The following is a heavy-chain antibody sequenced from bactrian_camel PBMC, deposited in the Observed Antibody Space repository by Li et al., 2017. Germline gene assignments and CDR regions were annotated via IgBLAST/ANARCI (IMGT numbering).Heavy chain of an antibody. V-gene: IGHV3S40*01. CDR2: IRGGGGIT. Sequence: VESGGGLVQPGGSLTLSCAASGFTFSSYAMSWVRQAPGKGLEWVSAIRGGGGITHYADSVKDRVTISRDNAKNMLYLQMNSLKPEDTAVYYCACDPLGWSQGTQVTVS. CDR1: GFTFSSYA. CDR3: ACDPLG. J-gene: IGHJ4*01. D-gene: IGHD5*01.